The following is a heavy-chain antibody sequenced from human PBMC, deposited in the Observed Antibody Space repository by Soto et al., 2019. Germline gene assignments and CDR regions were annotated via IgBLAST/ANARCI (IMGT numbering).Heavy chain of an antibody. CDR2: ISYDGSNK. D-gene: IGHD6-13*01. Sequence: GGSLRLSCAASGFTFSSYAMHWVRQAPGKGLEWVAVISYDGSNKYYADSVKGRFTISRDNSKNTLYLQMNSLRAEDTAVYYCARDHIAGYNWFDPWGQGTLVTVSS. CDR1: GFTFSSYA. J-gene: IGHJ5*02. CDR3: ARDHIAGYNWFDP. V-gene: IGHV3-30-3*01.